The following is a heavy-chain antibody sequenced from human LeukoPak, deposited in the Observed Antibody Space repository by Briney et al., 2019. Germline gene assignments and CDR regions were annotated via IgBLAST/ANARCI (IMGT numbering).Heavy chain of an antibody. J-gene: IGHJ5*01. V-gene: IGHV3-21*01. CDR3: ARSGQYSSNWYDY. CDR2: ISSSSTYI. Sequence: GGSLRLSCVASGFTFSNYNMNWVRQAPGKGLEWVSSISSSSTYIYYSDSVTGRFSISRDNAKKSLYLQMNSLRAEDTAVYYCARSGQYSSNWYDYWGQGTLVTVSS. CDR1: GFTFSNYN. D-gene: IGHD6-6*01.